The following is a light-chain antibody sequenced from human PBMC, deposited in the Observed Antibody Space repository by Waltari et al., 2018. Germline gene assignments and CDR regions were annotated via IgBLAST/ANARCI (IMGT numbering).Light chain of an antibody. Sequence: QSALTQPASVSGSPGQSITISCTGTSNDVGNHILVSWYQQHPGKAPKLMISEVNKRPSGVSNRFSGSKSGNTASLTISGLQAEDEADHYCCSYAGSSPSYVFGTGTKVTVL. CDR1: SNDVGNHIL. CDR3: CSYAGSSPSYV. CDR2: EVN. J-gene: IGLJ1*01. V-gene: IGLV2-23*02.